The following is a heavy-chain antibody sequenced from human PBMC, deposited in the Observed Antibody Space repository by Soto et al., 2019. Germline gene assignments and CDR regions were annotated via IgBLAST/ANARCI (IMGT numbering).Heavy chain of an antibody. V-gene: IGHV1-2*02. CDR3: GSPRSGPSPYVGS. D-gene: IGHD2-15*01. CDR1: VFSVDTTYC. J-gene: IGHJ4*01. CDR2: INPNNGDT. Sequence: QVQLVQSGAEVKKPGASAKVSCKASVFSVDTTYCIHWVRRAPGQGLEWMGSINPNNGDTNYAQEFQGRVTMTRDTSISTAYMEVSSLTSDDTAVYYCGSPRSGPSPYVGSWGHVTVVTVSS.